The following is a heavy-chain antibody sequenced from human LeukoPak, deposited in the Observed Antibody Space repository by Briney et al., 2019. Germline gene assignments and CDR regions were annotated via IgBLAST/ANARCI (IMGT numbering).Heavy chain of an antibody. Sequence: PGGSLRLSCAASGFTFSTYSMHWVRQAPGRGLEWVSSISSSGGDIYYADSVKGRFTISRDNAENLLYLQMNSLRAEDTAVYYCARAMRRAAMGAFDIWGQGTMVTVSS. CDR1: GFTFSTYS. J-gene: IGHJ3*02. D-gene: IGHD2-2*01. CDR2: ISSSGGDI. CDR3: ARAMRRAAMGAFDI. V-gene: IGHV3-21*01.